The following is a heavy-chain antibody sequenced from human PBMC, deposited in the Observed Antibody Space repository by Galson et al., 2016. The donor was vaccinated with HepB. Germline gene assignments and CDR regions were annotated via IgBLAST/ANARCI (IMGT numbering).Heavy chain of an antibody. D-gene: IGHD1-1*01. Sequence: SLRLSCAGPGVTSDTGWMHWVRQSPGKGLVWVSHINADGAHTNYADYAKGRFTISRDNAKNTLYLQMNSLGAGDTALYRCARSNDKGHYDFWGQGTLVTVSS. J-gene: IGHJ4*02. CDR2: INADGAHT. V-gene: IGHV3-74*01. CDR1: GVTSDTGW. CDR3: ARSNDKGHYDF.